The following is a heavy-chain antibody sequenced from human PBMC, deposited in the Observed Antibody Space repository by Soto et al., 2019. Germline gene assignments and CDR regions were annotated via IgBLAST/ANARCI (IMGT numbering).Heavy chain of an antibody. Sequence: ASVKVSCKASGYTFTSYDINWVRQATGQGLEWMGWMNPNSGNTGYAQKFQGRVTMTRNTSISTAYMELSSLRSEDTAVYYCARGLGCSGGSCYENYYYYYYMDVWGKGTTVTVSS. J-gene: IGHJ6*03. CDR2: MNPNSGNT. V-gene: IGHV1-8*01. CDR1: GYTFTSYD. D-gene: IGHD2-15*01. CDR3: ARGLGCSGGSCYENYYYYYYMDV.